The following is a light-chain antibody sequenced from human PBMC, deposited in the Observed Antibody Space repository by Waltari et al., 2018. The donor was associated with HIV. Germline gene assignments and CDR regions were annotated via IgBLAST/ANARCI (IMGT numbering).Light chain of an antibody. CDR2: KAS. V-gene: IGKV1-5*03. Sequence: DIQMTQSLSPLSASVGDQIIITCRASQSISNWLAWFQQKPGKAPKRLIYKASNLESGVPSRFSGSGSGTEFTLTINSLQPDDFATYFCQQYSSDPLTFGRGTRVEVK. J-gene: IGKJ4*01. CDR1: QSISNW. CDR3: QQYSSDPLT.